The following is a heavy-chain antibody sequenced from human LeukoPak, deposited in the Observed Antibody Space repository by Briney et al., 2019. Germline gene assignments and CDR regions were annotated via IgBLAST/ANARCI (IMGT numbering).Heavy chain of an antibody. Sequence: SETLSLTCTVSGGSISSSSYYWGWIRQPPGKGLEWIGSIYYSGSTYYNPSLKSRVTISVDTSKNQFSLKLGSVTAAVTAVYYCARQLWFGELSYFDYWGQGTLVTVSS. CDR1: GGSISSSSYY. J-gene: IGHJ4*02. D-gene: IGHD3-10*01. CDR2: IYYSGST. CDR3: ARQLWFGELSYFDY. V-gene: IGHV4-39*01.